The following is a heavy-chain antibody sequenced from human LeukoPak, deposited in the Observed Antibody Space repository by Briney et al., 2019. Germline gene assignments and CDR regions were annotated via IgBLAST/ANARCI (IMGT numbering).Heavy chain of an antibody. J-gene: IGHJ4*02. D-gene: IGHD6-6*01. CDR2: MNPNSGNT. CDR3: ARYRKYSSSAFDY. Sequence: ASVKVSGKASGYTFTSYDINWVRQATGQGLEWMGWMNPNSGNTGYAQKFQGRVTMTRNTSISTAYMELSSLRSEDTAVYYCARYRKYSSSAFDYWGQGTLVTVSS. CDR1: GYTFTSYD. V-gene: IGHV1-8*01.